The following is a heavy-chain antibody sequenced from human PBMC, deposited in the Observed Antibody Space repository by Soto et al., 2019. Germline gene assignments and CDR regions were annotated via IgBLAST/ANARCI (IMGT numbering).Heavy chain of an antibody. CDR1: GYTFTSYG. CDR2: ISAYNGNT. V-gene: IGHV1-18*01. Sequence: ASVKVSCKASGYTFTSYGISWVRQAPGQGLEWMGWISAYNGNTNYAQKLQGRVTMTTDTSTSTAYMGLRSLRSDDTAVYYCARGSSRYSSSSSYGMDVWGQGTTVTVSS. D-gene: IGHD6-6*01. J-gene: IGHJ6*02. CDR3: ARGSSRYSSSSSYGMDV.